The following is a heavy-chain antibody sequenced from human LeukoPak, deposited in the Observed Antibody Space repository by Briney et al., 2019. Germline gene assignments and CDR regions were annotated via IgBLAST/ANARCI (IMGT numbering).Heavy chain of an antibody. D-gene: IGHD3-22*01. CDR2: IYYSGST. CDR1: GGSISSSSYY. J-gene: IGHJ4*02. V-gene: IGHV4-39*07. CDR3: ARSMIVVHYFDY. Sequence: SETLSLTCTVSGGSISSSSYYWGWIRQPPGKGLEWIGSIYYSGSTYYNPSLKSRVTISVDTSKNQFSLKLSSVTAADTAVYYCARSMIVVHYFDYWGQGTLVTVSS.